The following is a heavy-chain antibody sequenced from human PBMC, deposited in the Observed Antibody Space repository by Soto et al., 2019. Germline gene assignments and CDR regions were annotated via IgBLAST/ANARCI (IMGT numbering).Heavy chain of an antibody. D-gene: IGHD6-19*01. V-gene: IGHV4-30-4*01. CDR1: GGSISSGDYY. CDR2: IYYSGST. Sequence: SETLSLTCTVSGGSISSGDYYWSWIRQPPGKGLEWIGYIYYSGSTYYNPSLKSRVTISVDTSKNQFSLKLSSVTAADTAVYYCAREWLGLPEKQWLGNWFDPRGQGTLVTVAS. CDR3: AREWLGLPEKQWLGNWFDP. J-gene: IGHJ5*02.